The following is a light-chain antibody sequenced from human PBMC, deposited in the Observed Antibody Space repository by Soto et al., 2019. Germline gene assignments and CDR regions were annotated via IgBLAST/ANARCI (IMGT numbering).Light chain of an antibody. CDR3: QQSYSTPPRT. CDR1: QNISTY. CDR2: AAS. V-gene: IGKV1-39*01. J-gene: IGKJ2*01. Sequence: DIQMTQSPSSLSASVGDRVTITCRASQNISTYLNWYQQKPGKAPKLLIYAASSLQTGVPSRFSGSGSGTDFTLTISSLRPEDFATYYCQQSYSTPPRTFGQGTKLEIK.